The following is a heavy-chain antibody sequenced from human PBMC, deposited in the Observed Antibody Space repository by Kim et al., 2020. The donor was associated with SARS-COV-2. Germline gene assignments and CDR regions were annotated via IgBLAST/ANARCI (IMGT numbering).Heavy chain of an antibody. D-gene: IGHD6-19*01. J-gene: IGHJ1*01. CDR2: IRGSGDRP. Sequence: GGSLRLSCAASGFTFNNYAMSWVRQAPGKGLEWVSGIRGSGDRPTYADSVKGRFTISRDNSKNTLYLQMDRLRADDMALYYCAKVSSGSSGWFEYFQHWGQGTLVTVSS. CDR3: AKVSSGSSGWFEYFQH. V-gene: IGHV3-23*01. CDR1: GFTFNNYA.